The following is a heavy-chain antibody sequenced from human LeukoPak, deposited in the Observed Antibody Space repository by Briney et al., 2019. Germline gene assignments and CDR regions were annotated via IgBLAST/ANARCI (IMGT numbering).Heavy chain of an antibody. Sequence: ASVKVSCKASGYTFTSYDINWVRQATGQGLEWMGWMNPNSGNTGYAQKFQGRVPMTRNTSISTAYMELSSLRSEDTAVYYCVRELAGYCSSTSCYDYYYYMDVWGKGTTVTVSS. CDR3: VRELAGYCSSTSCYDYYYYMDV. CDR2: MNPNSGNT. J-gene: IGHJ6*03. CDR1: GYTFTSYD. V-gene: IGHV1-8*01. D-gene: IGHD2-2*01.